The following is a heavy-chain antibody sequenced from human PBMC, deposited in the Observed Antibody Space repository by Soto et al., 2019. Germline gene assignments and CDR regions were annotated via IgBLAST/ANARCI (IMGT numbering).Heavy chain of an antibody. J-gene: IGHJ3*02. Sequence: PGGSLILSCAASGFTFSSYAMSWVRQAPGKGLEWVSGISGSGSTGSTYYADSVKGRFTISRDNSKNTLYLQMNSLRAEDTAVYYCAKDKVVVVPAARDAFDIWGQGTMVTVSS. CDR1: GFTFSSYA. CDR2: ISGSGSTGST. V-gene: IGHV3-23*01. CDR3: AKDKVVVVPAARDAFDI. D-gene: IGHD2-2*01.